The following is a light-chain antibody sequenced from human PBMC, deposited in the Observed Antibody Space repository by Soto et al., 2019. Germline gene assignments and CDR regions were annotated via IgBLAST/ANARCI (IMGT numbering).Light chain of an antibody. J-gene: IGKJ4*01. Sequence: DIVMTQSPDSLAVALGERATINCKSSQSVLYSANNKNYLAWYQQKPGQPPKLLIYWASTRESGVPDRFSGSGSGTDFTLAISSLQAEDVAVYYCQQYSSMPLSFGGGKKVEIK. CDR1: QSVLYSANNKNY. CDR3: QQYSSMPLS. CDR2: WAS. V-gene: IGKV4-1*01.